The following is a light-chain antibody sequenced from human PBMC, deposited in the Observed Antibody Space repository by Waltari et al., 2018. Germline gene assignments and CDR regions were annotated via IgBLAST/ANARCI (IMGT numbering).Light chain of an antibody. CDR2: RNN. CDR1: SSNIGSNY. CDR3: AAWDDSLSGPV. J-gene: IGLJ3*02. Sequence: QSVLTQPPSASGTPGQRVTISCSGSSSNIGSNYVYWYQQRPGPAPKLLIYRNNQRPSGVPDSFSGSKSGTSAALAISGLRSEDEADYYCAAWDDSLSGPVFGGGTKLTVL. V-gene: IGLV1-47*01.